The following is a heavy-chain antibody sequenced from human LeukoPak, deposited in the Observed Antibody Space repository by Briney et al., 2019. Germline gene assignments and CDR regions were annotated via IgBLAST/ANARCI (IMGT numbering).Heavy chain of an antibody. CDR3: ARDLAGYVDV. V-gene: IGHV4-61*02. CDR2: IYSSVST. Sequence: SQTLSLTCTVSGGSISSGSHHWSWIRQPAGKGLEWIGRIYSSVSTNYSPSFKSRVTILVDTSTNKFSLELTSVTAADTAVYYCARDLAGYVDVWGRGTLVTVAS. CDR1: GGSISSGSHH. J-gene: IGHJ2*01.